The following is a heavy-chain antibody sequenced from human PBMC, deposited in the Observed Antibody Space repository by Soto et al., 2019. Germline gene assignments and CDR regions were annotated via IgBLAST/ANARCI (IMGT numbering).Heavy chain of an antibody. CDR2: IIPILGIT. D-gene: IGHD5-12*01. CDR1: GGTFSSYT. CDR3: ARDADSGYDFDY. J-gene: IGHJ4*02. V-gene: IGHV1-69*04. Sequence: ASVKVSCKASGGTFSSYTISWVRQAPGQGLEWMGRIIPILGITNYAQKFQGRVTITADKSTSTAYMELSSLRSEDTAVYYCARDADSGYDFDYWGQGTLFTVSS.